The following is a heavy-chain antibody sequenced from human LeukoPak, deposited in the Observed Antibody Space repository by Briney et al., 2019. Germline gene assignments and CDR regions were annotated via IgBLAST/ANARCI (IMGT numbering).Heavy chain of an antibody. D-gene: IGHD4-11*01. CDR3: ARVLAPFLLQSGYYYYMDV. CDR2: IYYSGST. J-gene: IGHJ6*03. V-gene: IGHV4-39*07. Sequence: SETLSLTCTVSGGSISSSSYYWGWIRQPPGKGLEWIGSIYYSGSTYYNPSLKSRVTISVDTSKNQFSLKLSSVTAADTAVYYCARVLAPFLLQSGYYYYMDVWGKGPRSPSP. CDR1: GGSISSSSYY.